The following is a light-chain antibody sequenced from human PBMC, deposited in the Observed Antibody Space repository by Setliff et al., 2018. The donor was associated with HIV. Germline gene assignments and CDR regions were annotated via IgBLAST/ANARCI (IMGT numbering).Light chain of an antibody. J-gene: IGLJ1*01. CDR3: CSYTVSYTV. V-gene: IGLV2-11*01. CDR2: DVN. Sequence: QSALTQPRSVSGSPGQSVTISCTGTNSDVGGYNFVSWYQHHPGKAPKLMIYDVNKRPSGVPDRFSGSKSGNTASLTISGLQAEDGADYYCCSYTVSYTVFGTGTKVTVL. CDR1: NSDVGGYNF.